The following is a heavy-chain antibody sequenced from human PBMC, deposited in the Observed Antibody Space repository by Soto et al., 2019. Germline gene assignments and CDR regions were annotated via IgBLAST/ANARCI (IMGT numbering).Heavy chain of an antibody. V-gene: IGHV5-51*01. CDR3: ARRLPYSSGWLPFDY. CDR2: IYPGDSDT. D-gene: IGHD6-19*01. CDR1: GYSFTSNW. Sequence: GESLKISCKGSGYSFTSNWIGWVRQMPGKGLEWMGIIYPGDSDTRYSPSFQGQVTISADKSISTAYLQWSSLKASDTAMYYCARRLPYSSGWLPFDYWGQGTLVTVSS. J-gene: IGHJ4*02.